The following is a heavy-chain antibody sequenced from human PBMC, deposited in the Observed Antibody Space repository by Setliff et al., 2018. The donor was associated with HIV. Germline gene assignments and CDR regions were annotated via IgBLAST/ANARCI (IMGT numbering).Heavy chain of an antibody. CDR2: INPNSGGT. Sequence: ASVKVSCKASGYTFTGYYMHWVRQAPGQGLEWMGRINPNSGGTNYAQKFQGRVTITRDTSASTAYMELSSLRSEDTAVYYCARDATYYNFWSGSYDAFDVWGPGTMVTVSS. CDR3: ARDATYYNFWSGSYDAFDV. CDR1: GYTFTGYY. V-gene: IGHV1-2*06. D-gene: IGHD3-3*01. J-gene: IGHJ3*01.